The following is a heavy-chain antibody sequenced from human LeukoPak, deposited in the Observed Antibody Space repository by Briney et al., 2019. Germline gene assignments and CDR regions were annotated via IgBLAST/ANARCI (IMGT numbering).Heavy chain of an antibody. Sequence: ASVKVSCKASGYTFTGYYMHWVRQAPGQGLEWMGRINPNSGGTNYAQKFQGRVTMTRDTSISTAYMELSRLRSDDTAVYYCAREGCSSTSCWPRRKNWFDPWGQGTLVTVSS. V-gene: IGHV1-2*06. CDR2: INPNSGGT. CDR1: GYTFTGYY. D-gene: IGHD2-2*01. CDR3: AREGCSSTSCWPRRKNWFDP. J-gene: IGHJ5*02.